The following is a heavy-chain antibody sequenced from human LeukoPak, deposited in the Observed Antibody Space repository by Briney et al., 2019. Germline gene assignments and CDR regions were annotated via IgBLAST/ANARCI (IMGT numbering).Heavy chain of an antibody. D-gene: IGHD2-15*01. CDR1: GFTFSSYG. CDR3: ARGGCDGGSCLDYY. Sequence: PGRSLRLSCAASGFTFSSYGMHWVRQAPGQGLEWMAIINPSSGSTSYAQKFQGRVSVTRDTSTSTVYMDLSSLRSEDTAVYYCARGGCDGGSCLDYYWGQGTLVTVSS. V-gene: IGHV1-46*01. CDR2: INPSSGST. J-gene: IGHJ4*02.